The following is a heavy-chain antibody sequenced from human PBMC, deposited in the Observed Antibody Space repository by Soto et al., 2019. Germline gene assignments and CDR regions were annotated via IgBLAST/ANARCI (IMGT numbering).Heavy chain of an antibody. CDR3: ARLIVGATTNAFDI. V-gene: IGHV1-69*10. J-gene: IGHJ3*02. CDR2: IIPILGIA. CDR1: GYTFTSYG. D-gene: IGHD1-26*01. Sequence: SVKVSCKASGYTFTSYGISWVRQAPGQGLEWMGWIIPILGIANYAQKFQGRVTITADKSTSTAYMELSSLRSEDTAVYYCARLIVGATTNAFDIWGQGTMVTVS.